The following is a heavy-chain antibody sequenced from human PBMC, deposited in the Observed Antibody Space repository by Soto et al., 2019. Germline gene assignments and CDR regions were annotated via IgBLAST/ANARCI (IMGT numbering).Heavy chain of an antibody. Sequence: QVQLVESGGGVVQPGRSLRLSCADSGFTFSSYGMHWVRQAPGKGLEWVAVISYDGSNKYYADSVKGRFTISRDNSKNTLYLQMNSLRAEDPAVYYCAKDRLAPVRAYGRDVWGQGTTVTVSS. CDR3: AKDRLAPVRAYGRDV. D-gene: IGHD6-6*01. CDR2: ISYDGSNK. J-gene: IGHJ6*02. CDR1: GFTFSSYG. V-gene: IGHV3-30*18.